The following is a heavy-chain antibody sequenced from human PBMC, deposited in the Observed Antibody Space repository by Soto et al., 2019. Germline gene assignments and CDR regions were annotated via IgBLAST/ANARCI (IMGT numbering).Heavy chain of an antibody. CDR1: GYTFTSYD. V-gene: IGHV1-8*01. CDR3: ARGDRIMITFGGVIVKGFDP. Sequence: PSVKVSCKASGYTFTSYDINWVRQATGQGLEWMGWMNPNSGNTGYAQKFQGRVTMTRNTSISTAYMELSSLRSEDTAVYYCARGDRIMITFGGVIVKGFDPWGQGTLVTVSS. J-gene: IGHJ5*02. D-gene: IGHD3-16*02. CDR2: MNPNSGNT.